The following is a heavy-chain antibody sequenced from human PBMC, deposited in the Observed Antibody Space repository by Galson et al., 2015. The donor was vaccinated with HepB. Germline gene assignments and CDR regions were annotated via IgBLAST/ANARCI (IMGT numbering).Heavy chain of an antibody. J-gene: IGHJ4*02. V-gene: IGHV3-30*04. CDR1: GFTFSIYA. CDR2: ISYDGSNK. CDR3: ARESEVSGWYFFDY. Sequence: SLRLSCAASGFTFSIYAMHWVRQAPGKGLEWVAVISYDGSNKYYADSVKGRFTISRDNSKNTLYLQMNSLRAEDTAVYYCARESEVSGWYFFDYWGQGTLVTVSS. D-gene: IGHD6-19*01.